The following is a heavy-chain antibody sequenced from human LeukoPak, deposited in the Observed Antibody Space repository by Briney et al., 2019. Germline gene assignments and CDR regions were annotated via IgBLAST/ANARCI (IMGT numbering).Heavy chain of an antibody. D-gene: IGHD6-19*01. CDR1: GYTFTTYY. CDR2: INPSGGST. CDR3: ARVGAVAGTYYYYFGMDV. J-gene: IGHJ6*02. V-gene: IGHV1-46*01. Sequence: ASLKVSCKASGYTFTTYYIHWVRQAPGQGLEWMGIINPSGGSTSYAQKFQGRVTMTRDTSTSTVYMELSSLRSEDTAVYYCARVGAVAGTYYYYFGMDVWGQGTTVTVSS.